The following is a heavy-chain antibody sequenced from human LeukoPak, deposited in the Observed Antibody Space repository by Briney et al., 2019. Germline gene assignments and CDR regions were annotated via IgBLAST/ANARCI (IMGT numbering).Heavy chain of an antibody. CDR1: GFPFDDYA. J-gene: IGHJ4*02. CDR2: ISWNSGSI. V-gene: IGHV3-9*01. CDR3: AKAYGLGGNPFDY. D-gene: IGHD4-23*01. Sequence: PGRSLRLSCAASGFPFDDYAMHWVRQAPGKGLEWVSGISWNSGSIGYADSVKGRFTISRDNAKNSLYLQMNSLRAEDTALYYCAKAYGLGGNPFDYWGQGTLVTVSS.